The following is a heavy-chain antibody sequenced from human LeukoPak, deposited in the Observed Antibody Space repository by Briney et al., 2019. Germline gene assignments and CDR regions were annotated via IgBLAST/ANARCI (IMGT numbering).Heavy chain of an antibody. D-gene: IGHD3-22*01. CDR1: GFTFSSYA. Sequence: PGGSLRLSCAASGFTFSSYAMSWVRQAPGKGLEWVSAISGSGGSTYYADSVKGRFTISRDNSKNTLYLQMNSLRSEDTAVYYCARADTYYYDSSGYSDDYWGQGTLVTVSS. J-gene: IGHJ4*02. CDR2: ISGSGGST. V-gene: IGHV3-23*01. CDR3: ARADTYYYDSSGYSDDY.